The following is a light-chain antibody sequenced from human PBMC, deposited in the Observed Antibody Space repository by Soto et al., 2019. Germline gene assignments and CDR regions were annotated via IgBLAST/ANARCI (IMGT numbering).Light chain of an antibody. J-gene: IGLJ2*01. Sequence: QAVVTQPPSVSAAPGQKVTISCSGSSSNIGNNYVSWYQQLPGTAPKLLIYDNNKRPSGIPDRFSGSKSGTSATLGITGLQTGDEADYYCGTWDSSLNAYVVFGGGTKVTVL. CDR1: SSNIGNNY. CDR3: GTWDSSLNAYVV. V-gene: IGLV1-51*01. CDR2: DNN.